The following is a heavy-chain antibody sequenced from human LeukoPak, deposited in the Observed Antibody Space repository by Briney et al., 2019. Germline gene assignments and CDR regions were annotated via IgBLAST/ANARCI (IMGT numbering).Heavy chain of an antibody. CDR2: INHSGST. CDR3: ARRRRSYDFLTGEILP. CDR1: GGSFSGYY. Sequence: PSETLSLTCAVYGGSFSGYYWSWIRQPPGKGLEWIGEINHSGSTNYNPSLKSRVTISVDTSKNQFSLKLSSVTAADTAVYYCARRRRSYDFLTGEILPWGQGTLVTVSS. D-gene: IGHD3-9*01. V-gene: IGHV4-34*01. J-gene: IGHJ5*02.